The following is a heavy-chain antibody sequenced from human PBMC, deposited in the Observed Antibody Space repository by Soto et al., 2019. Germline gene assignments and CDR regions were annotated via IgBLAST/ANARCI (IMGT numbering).Heavy chain of an antibody. D-gene: IGHD3-3*01. CDR2: ISGSGGST. CDR3: TRDVEESYDFWSGYTSNFDY. J-gene: IGHJ4*02. V-gene: IGHV3-23*01. CDR1: GFTFSSYA. Sequence: GGSLRLSCAASGFTFSSYAMSWVRQAPGKGLEWVSAISGSGGSTYYADSVKGRFTISRDNSKSIAYLQMNSLKTEDTAVYYCTRDVEESYDFWSGYTSNFDYWGQGTLVTVSS.